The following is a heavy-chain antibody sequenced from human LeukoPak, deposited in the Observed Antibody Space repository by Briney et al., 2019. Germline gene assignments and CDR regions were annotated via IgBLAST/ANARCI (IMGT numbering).Heavy chain of an antibody. D-gene: IGHD6-19*01. J-gene: IGHJ4*02. Sequence: ASVKVSCKASGYTFSNYYIHWVRQAPGQGLEWMGIIGGSTNYAQKFQGRVTMTRDTSISTAYMELSRLRSDDTAVYYCAQLKCIAVDWGQGTLVTVSS. CDR1: GYTFSNYY. CDR2: IGGST. CDR3: AQLKCIAVD. V-gene: IGHV1-46*01.